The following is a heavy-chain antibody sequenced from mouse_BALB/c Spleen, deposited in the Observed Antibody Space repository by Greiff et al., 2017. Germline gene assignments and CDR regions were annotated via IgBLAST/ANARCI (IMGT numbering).Heavy chain of an antibody. D-gene: IGHD2-2*01. V-gene: IGHV5-15*02. Sequence: EVQLVESGGGLVQPGGSRKLSCAASGFTFSDYGMAWVRQAPGKGPEWVAFISNLAYSIYYADTVTGRFTISRENAKNTLYLEMSSLRSEDTAMYYCARDGYDGAFAYWGQGTLVTVSA. CDR3: ARDGYDGAFAY. J-gene: IGHJ3*01. CDR1: GFTFSDYG. CDR2: ISNLAYSI.